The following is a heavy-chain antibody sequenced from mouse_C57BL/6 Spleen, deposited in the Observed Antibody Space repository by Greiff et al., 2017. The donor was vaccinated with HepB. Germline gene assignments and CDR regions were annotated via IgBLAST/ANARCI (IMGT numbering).Heavy chain of an antibody. D-gene: IGHD4-1*02. J-gene: IGHJ2*01. Sequence: EVQLQQSGPELVKPGASVKISCKASGYTFTDYYMNWVKQSHGKSLEWIGDINPNNGGTSYTQKFKGKATLTVDKSSSTAYMELRSLTSEDSAVYYCARGNQLFFDYWGQGTTLTVSS. CDR1: GYTFTDYY. CDR3: ARGNQLFFDY. CDR2: INPNNGGT. V-gene: IGHV1-26*01.